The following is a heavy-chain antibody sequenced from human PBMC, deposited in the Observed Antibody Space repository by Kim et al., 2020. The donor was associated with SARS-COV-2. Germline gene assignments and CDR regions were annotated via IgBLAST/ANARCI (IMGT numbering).Heavy chain of an antibody. V-gene: IGHV4-59*13. CDR1: GGSISSYY. D-gene: IGHD2-8*02. CDR3: ARYGWDGMDV. J-gene: IGHJ6*02. Sequence: SETLSLTCTVSGGSISSYYWSWIRQPPGKGLEWIGYIYYSGSTNYNPSLKSRVTISVDTSKNQFSLKLSSVTAADTAVYYCARYGWDGMDVWGQGTTVTVSS. CDR2: IYYSGST.